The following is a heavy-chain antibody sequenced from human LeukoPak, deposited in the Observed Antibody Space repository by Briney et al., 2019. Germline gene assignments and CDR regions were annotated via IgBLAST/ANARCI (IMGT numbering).Heavy chain of an antibody. D-gene: IGHD2-2*01. J-gene: IGHJ3*02. Sequence: SVKVSCKASGGTFSSYAISWVRQAPGQGLEWMGGIIPIFGTANYAQKLQGRVTITADKSTSTAYMELSSLRSEDTAVYYCARESRERAAFDIWGQGTMVTVSS. CDR3: ARESRERAAFDI. V-gene: IGHV1-69*06. CDR2: IIPIFGTA. CDR1: GGTFSSYA.